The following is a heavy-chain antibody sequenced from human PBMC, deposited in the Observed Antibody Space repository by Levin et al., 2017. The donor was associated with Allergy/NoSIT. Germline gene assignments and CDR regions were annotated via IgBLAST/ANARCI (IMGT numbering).Heavy chain of an antibody. J-gene: IGHJ6*02. CDR1: GYTFTSYD. CDR3: AREGTIFGVADYYYDGMDV. CDR2: MNPNSGNT. D-gene: IGHD3-3*01. Sequence: ASVKVSCKASGYTFTSYDINWVRQATGQGLEWMGWMNPNSGNTGYAQKFQGRVTMTRNTSISTAYMELSSLRSEDTAVYYCAREGTIFGVADYYYDGMDVWGQGTTVTVSS. V-gene: IGHV1-8*01.